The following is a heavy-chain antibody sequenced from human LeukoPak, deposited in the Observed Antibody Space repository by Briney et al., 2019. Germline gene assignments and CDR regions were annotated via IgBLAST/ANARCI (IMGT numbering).Heavy chain of an antibody. Sequence: GGSLRLSCAASGFTFSSSEMNWVRQAPGKGLEWVSYISSSSSTIYYADSVKGRFTIFRDNAKNSLYLQMNSLRAEDTAVYYCARDRSPGGGATHFDNWGQGTLVTVSS. CDR1: GFTFSSSE. V-gene: IGHV3-48*03. D-gene: IGHD1-26*01. CDR2: ISSSSSTI. J-gene: IGHJ4*02. CDR3: ARDRSPGGGATHFDN.